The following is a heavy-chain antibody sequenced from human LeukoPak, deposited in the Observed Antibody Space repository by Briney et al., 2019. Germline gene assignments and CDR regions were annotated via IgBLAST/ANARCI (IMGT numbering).Heavy chain of an antibody. CDR1: GYTFTSYG. J-gene: IGHJ4*02. Sequence: ASVKVSCKASGYTFTSYGISWVRQAPGQGLEWMGWISAYNGNTNYAQKFQGRVAMTRNTSITTAYMDVSSLTSEDTAVYYCARGTALSSPLEYWGQGTLVTVSS. CDR3: ARGTALSSPLEY. CDR2: ISAYNGNT. D-gene: IGHD2-21*02. V-gene: IGHV1-18*01.